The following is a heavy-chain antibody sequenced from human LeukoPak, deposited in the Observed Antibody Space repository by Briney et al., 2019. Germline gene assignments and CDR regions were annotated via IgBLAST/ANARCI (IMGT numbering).Heavy chain of an antibody. CDR1: RFTFSTYS. V-gene: IGHV3-21*01. CDR3: AREGAVGDY. J-gene: IGHJ4*02. Sequence: GGSLRLSCAASRFTFSTYSMNWVRQAPGKGLEWVSSISSRSTYIYYADSVKGRFTISRDNAKNSLYLQMNSLRAEDTAVYFCAREGAVGDYWGQGTLVTVSS. D-gene: IGHD6-19*01. CDR2: ISSRSTYI.